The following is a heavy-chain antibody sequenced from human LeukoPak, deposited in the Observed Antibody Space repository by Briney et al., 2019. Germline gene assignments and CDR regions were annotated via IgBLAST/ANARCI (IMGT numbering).Heavy chain of an antibody. CDR2: ISDRSNYI. Sequence: GGSLRLSCAASGFTFSSYNTNWVRQAPGKGLEWVSCISDRSNYIYYADSVKGRFTISRDNAKNSLYLELNSLRAEDTAVYHCVRDSDTYGDHTTRRFDYWGQGTLVTVSS. CDR1: GFTFSSYN. CDR3: VRDSDTYGDHTTRRFDY. D-gene: IGHD4-17*01. J-gene: IGHJ4*02. V-gene: IGHV3-21*01.